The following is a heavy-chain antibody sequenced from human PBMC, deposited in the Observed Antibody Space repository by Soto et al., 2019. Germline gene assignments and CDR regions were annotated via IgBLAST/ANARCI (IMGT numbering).Heavy chain of an antibody. J-gene: IGHJ5*02. CDR1: GGSFSGYY. Sequence: QVQLQQWGAGLLKPSETLSLTCAVYGGSFSGYYWSWIRQPPGKGLEWIGEINHSGSTNYNPSLTGRVTKSVDTSKYQFCLALSSVTAADTAVYYCAGGVVPAARGWFDPWGQGTLVTVSS. D-gene: IGHD2-2*01. CDR3: AGGVVPAARGWFDP. CDR2: INHSGST. V-gene: IGHV4-34*01.